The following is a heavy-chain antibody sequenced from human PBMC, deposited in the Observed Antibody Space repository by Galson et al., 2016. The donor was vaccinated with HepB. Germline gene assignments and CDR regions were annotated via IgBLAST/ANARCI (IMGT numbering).Heavy chain of an antibody. J-gene: IGHJ6*02. D-gene: IGHD2-2*02. CDR1: SGSFSSGAYY. CDR3: ARDEGFYNGMDV. V-gene: IGHV4-61*08. CDR2: IENAGST. Sequence: SETLSLTCTVSSGSFSSGAYYWSWVRQSPGKGLEWIGYIENAGSTTYNPSLKSRVTISIDRSKNQFFLELTSVTAADTAVYYCARDEGFYNGMDVWGQGTTVTVSS.